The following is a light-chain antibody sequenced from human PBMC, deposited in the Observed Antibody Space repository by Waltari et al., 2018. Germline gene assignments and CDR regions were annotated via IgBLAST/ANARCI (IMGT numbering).Light chain of an antibody. CDR3: SSYTSSSTYWV. J-gene: IGLJ3*02. CDR2: DVS. CDR1: SSDVGGYNY. V-gene: IGLV2-14*03. Sequence: QSALTQPASVSGSPGQSITISCTGTSSDVGGYNYVSWYQHHPGKAPQLMIYDVSNRTSGVSNRFSGSKSGDTASLTISGLQAEDEADYYCSSYTSSSTYWVFGGGTKLTVL.